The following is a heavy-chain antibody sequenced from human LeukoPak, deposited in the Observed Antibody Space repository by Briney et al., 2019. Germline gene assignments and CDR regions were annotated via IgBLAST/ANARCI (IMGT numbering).Heavy chain of an antibody. V-gene: IGHV1-2*02. CDR2: INPNSGGT. J-gene: IGHJ5*02. CDR3: AREIMRLRDWFDP. D-gene: IGHD6-25*01. Sequence: ASVKVSCKASGYTFTGYYMHWVRQAPGQGLGWMGWINPNSGGTNYAQKFQGRVTMTRDTSISTAYMELSRLRSDDTAVYYCAREIMRLRDWFDPWGQGTLVTVSS. CDR1: GYTFTGYY.